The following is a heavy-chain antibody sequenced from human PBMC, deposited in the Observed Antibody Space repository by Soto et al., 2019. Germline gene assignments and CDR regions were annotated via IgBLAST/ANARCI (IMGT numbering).Heavy chain of an antibody. CDR1: GFTFSNFG. V-gene: IGHV3-30*18. CDR2: ISYDGSNK. D-gene: IGHD6-25*01. J-gene: IGHJ4*02. CDR3: AKDLHSSGWAAYNFDY. Sequence: SGGSLRLSCGASGFTFSNFGMHWVRQAPGKGLEWVALISYDGSNKYYADSVNGRFTISRDSTKNTLSLQINSLRAEDSAVYYCAKDLHSSGWAAYNFDYWGQGTLVTVSS.